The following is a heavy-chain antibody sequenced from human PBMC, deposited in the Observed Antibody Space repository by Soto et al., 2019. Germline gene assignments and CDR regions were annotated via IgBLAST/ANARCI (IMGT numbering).Heavy chain of an antibody. J-gene: IGHJ5*02. V-gene: IGHV4-39*01. CDR3: ARQRGRITGTTGQTRNNWFDP. D-gene: IGHD1-7*01. CDR1: GGSVSSSSYY. CDR2: VYYSGST. Sequence: SETLSLTCTVSGGSVSSSSYYWGWVRQPPGKGLEWIGSVYYSGSTYYNPSLESRVTISVDKSKNQFSLKLMSLSAADTAVYYCARQRGRITGTTGQTRNNWFDPWGQGTLVTVSS.